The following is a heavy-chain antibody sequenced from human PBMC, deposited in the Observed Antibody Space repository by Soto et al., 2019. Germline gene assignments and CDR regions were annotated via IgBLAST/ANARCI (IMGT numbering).Heavy chain of an antibody. D-gene: IGHD6-6*01. V-gene: IGHV3-23*01. CDR1: GFTFSSYA. CDR2: ISGSGGST. CDR3: AKGVAARIFYFDY. Sequence: EVQVLESGGGLVQPGGSLRLSCAASGFTFSSYAMSWVHQAPGKGLEWVSAISGSGGSTYYADSVKGRFTISRDNSKNTVYLQMSSLRAEDTAVYYCAKGVAARIFYFDYWGQGTLVTVSS. J-gene: IGHJ4*02.